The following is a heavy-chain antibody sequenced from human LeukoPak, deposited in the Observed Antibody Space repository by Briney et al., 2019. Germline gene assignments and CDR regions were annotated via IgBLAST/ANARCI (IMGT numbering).Heavy chain of an antibody. Sequence: SETLSLTCTVSGDSISNYYWSWIRQHPGKGLEWIGYIYYSGSTYYNPSLKSRVTISVDTSKNQFSLKLSSVTAADTAVYYCARDASSGINWFDPWGQGTLVTVSS. CDR3: ARDASSGINWFDP. CDR2: IYYSGST. V-gene: IGHV4-59*06. CDR1: GDSISNYY. J-gene: IGHJ5*02. D-gene: IGHD3-22*01.